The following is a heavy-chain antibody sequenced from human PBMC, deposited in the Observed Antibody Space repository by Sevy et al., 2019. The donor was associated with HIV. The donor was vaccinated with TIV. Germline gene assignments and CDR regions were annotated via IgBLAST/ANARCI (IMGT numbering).Heavy chain of an antibody. D-gene: IGHD1-26*01. J-gene: IGHJ6*02. CDR3: ARMGDLTDYGMDV. Sequence: SETLSLTCTVSGGSVTSDSYYWTWIRQPPGKGLECLGYMFYTGSTNYNPSLMSRVTISVDTSKNQFSLKLSSVTAADTAVYYCARMGDLTDYGMDVWGQGTTVTVSS. CDR1: GGSVTSDSYY. CDR2: MFYTGST. V-gene: IGHV4-61*01.